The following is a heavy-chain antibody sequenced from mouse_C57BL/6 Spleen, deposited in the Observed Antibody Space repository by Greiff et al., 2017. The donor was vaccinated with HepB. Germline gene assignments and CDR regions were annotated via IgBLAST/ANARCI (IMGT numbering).Heavy chain of an antibody. V-gene: IGHV1-80*01. CDR2: IYPGDGDT. CDR3: ARENGYAMDC. CDR1: GYAFSSYW. J-gene: IGHJ4*01. Sequence: QVHVKQSGAELVKPGASVKISCKASGYAFSSYWMNWVKQRPGKGLEWIGQIYPGDGDTNYNGKFKGKATLTADKSSSTASMQLSSLTSEDSAVYFCARENGYAMDCWGQGTSVTVAS.